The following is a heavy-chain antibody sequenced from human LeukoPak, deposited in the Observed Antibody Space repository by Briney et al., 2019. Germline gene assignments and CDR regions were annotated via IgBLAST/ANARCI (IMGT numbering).Heavy chain of an antibody. V-gene: IGHV4-4*02. Sequence: PSGNLSLTCAVSGGSISSSNWWSWVRQPPGKGLEWIGEIYHSGSTNYNPSLKSRVTISVDKSKNQFSLKLSSVTAADTAVYYCARWAGDIVVVPAARDWFDPWGQGTLVTVSS. CDR2: IYHSGST. J-gene: IGHJ5*02. D-gene: IGHD2-2*01. CDR3: ARWAGDIVVVPAARDWFDP. CDR1: GGSISSSNW.